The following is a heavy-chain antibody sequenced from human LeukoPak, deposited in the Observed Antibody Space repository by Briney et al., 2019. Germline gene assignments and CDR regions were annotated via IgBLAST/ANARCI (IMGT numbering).Heavy chain of an antibody. V-gene: IGHV4-38-2*02. Sequence: SETLSLTCTVSGYSISSGYYWGWIRQPPGKGLEWIGSIYHSGSTYYNPSLKSRVTISVDTSKNQFSLKLSSVTAADTAVYYCARVDYGDEGDAFDIWAKGQWSPSLQ. J-gene: IGHJ3*02. CDR1: GYSISSGYY. CDR2: IYHSGST. D-gene: IGHD4-17*01. CDR3: ARVDYGDEGDAFDI.